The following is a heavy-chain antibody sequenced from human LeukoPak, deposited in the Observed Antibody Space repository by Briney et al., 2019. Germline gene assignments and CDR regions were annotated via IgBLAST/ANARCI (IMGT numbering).Heavy chain of an antibody. CDR2: ISSSSSYI. CDR3: VRDQLIRSGDWYFDL. CDR1: GFTFSSYS. J-gene: IGHJ2*01. V-gene: IGHV3-21*01. D-gene: IGHD3-10*01. Sequence: GGSLRLSCAASGFTFSSYSMNWVRQAPGKGLEWVSSISSSSSYIYYADSVKGRFTISRDNSKNTLYLQLNSLRAEDTAVYYCVRDQLIRSGDWYFDLWGRGTLVTVSS.